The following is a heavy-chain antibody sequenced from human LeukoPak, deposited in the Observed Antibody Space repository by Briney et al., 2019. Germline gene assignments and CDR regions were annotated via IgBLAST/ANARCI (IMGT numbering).Heavy chain of an antibody. J-gene: IGHJ4*02. D-gene: IGHD3-9*01. V-gene: IGHV3-48*01. CDR1: GFTFNSYS. Sequence: GGSLRLSCAASGFTFNSYSMNWVRQAPGKGLEWVSYISSTSSTIYYTESVKGRFTISRDNAKNSLYLQMNSQRAEDTAVYYCAKDRRRDDVLTGSFSGWGQGTLVTVSS. CDR2: ISSTSSTI. CDR3: AKDRRRDDVLTGSFSG.